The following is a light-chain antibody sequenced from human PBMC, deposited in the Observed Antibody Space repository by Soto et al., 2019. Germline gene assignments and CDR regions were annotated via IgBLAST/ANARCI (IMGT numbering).Light chain of an antibody. Sequence: EIVLTQSPATLSLSPGERATLSCRAIQSVNNFLAWYQQKPGQAPRLLIYDTSIRATDIPARFSGSGSGTDFTLTISSLEPEDFAVYYCQHRTNWPPALTFAGGTKVDIK. J-gene: IGKJ4*01. CDR1: QSVNNF. CDR3: QHRTNWPPALT. CDR2: DTS. V-gene: IGKV3-11*01.